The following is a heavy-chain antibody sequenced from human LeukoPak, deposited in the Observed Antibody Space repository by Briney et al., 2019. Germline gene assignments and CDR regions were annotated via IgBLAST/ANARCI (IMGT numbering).Heavy chain of an antibody. CDR1: GFTFSSYG. V-gene: IGHV3-33*01. CDR3: ARDSSYYDFWSGYYRAAQIDY. D-gene: IGHD3-3*01. Sequence: GGSLRLSCAASGFTFSSYGMRWVRQAPGKGLEWVAVIWYDGSNKYYADSVKGRFTISRDNSKNTLYLQMNSLRAEDTAVYYCARDSSYYDFWSGYYRAAQIDYWGQGTLVTVSS. CDR2: IWYDGSNK. J-gene: IGHJ4*02.